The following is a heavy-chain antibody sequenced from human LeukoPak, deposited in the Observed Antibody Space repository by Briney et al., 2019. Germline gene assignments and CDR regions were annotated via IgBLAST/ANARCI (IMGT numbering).Heavy chain of an antibody. CDR1: GYSFTSYW. Sequence: GESLKISCKGSGYSFTSYWIGWVRQMPGKGLEWMGIIYPGDSDTRYSPSFQGQVTISADKSISTAYLQWSSLKASDTAMYYCATVPAAQAYGMDVWGQGTTVTVSS. CDR3: ATVPAAQAYGMDV. J-gene: IGHJ6*02. D-gene: IGHD2-2*01. V-gene: IGHV5-51*01. CDR2: IYPGDSDT.